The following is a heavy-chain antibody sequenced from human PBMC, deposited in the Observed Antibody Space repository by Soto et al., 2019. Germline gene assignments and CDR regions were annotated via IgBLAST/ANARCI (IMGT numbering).Heavy chain of an antibody. CDR3: ARYGTRGDW. Sequence: GSLRLSCAGSRFTFSSYAMHWVRQAPGKGLEWVSVISPDGSDTFYAESVKGRFTISRDNSKDSLYLHLNSLRVGDTAVYYCARYGTRGDWWGLGTPVTVSS. CDR1: RFTFSSYA. V-gene: IGHV3-30*14. CDR2: ISPDGSDT. J-gene: IGHJ5*01. D-gene: IGHD3-10*01.